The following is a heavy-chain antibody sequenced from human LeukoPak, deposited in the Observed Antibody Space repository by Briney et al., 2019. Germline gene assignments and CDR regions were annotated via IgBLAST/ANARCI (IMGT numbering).Heavy chain of an antibody. V-gene: IGHV3-11*01. Sequence: GGSLRLSCAASGFTFSDYYMSWIRQAPGKGLEWVSYISSSGSTVYYADSVKGRFTISRDNAKNTLYLQMNSLRAEDTAVYYCAGRIAVAGFFDYWGQGTLVTVSS. CDR3: AGRIAVAGFFDY. J-gene: IGHJ4*02. CDR2: ISSSGSTV. D-gene: IGHD6-19*01. CDR1: GFTFSDYY.